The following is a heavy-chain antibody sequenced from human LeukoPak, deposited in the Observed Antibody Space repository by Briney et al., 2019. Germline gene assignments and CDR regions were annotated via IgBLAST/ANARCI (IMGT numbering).Heavy chain of an antibody. V-gene: IGHV3-21*01. D-gene: IGHD1-1*01. CDR3: AGTEHYYYYGMDL. CDR2: ISTTGSYI. J-gene: IGHJ6*02. Sequence: PGGSLRLSCAASGFTVSSNYMSWVRQAPGKGLEWVSSISTTGSYIYYADSVKGRFTISRDNAKNSLYLQMNSLRAEDTAVYYCAGTEHYYYYGMDLWGQGTTVTVSS. CDR1: GFTVSSNY.